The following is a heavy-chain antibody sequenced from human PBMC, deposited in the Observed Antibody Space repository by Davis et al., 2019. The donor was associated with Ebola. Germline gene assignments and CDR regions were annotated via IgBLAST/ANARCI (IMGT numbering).Heavy chain of an antibody. Sequence: GESLKISCAASGFTFSSYSMHWVRQAQGKGLEWVSSISSSSSYIYYADSVKGRFTISRDNAKNSLYLQMNSLRAEDTAVYYCARGRDWGQGTLVTVSS. CDR1: GFTFSSYS. CDR2: ISSSSSYI. J-gene: IGHJ4*02. CDR3: ARGRD. V-gene: IGHV3-21*01.